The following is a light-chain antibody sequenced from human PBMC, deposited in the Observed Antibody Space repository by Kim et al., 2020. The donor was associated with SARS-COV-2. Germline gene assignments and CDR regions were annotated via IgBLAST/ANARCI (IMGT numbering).Light chain of an antibody. J-gene: IGKJ2*01. CDR2: KAS. CDR3: QHYNSYPYT. CDR1: QSISDW. Sequence: AAVGESVTITCRASQSISDWLAWYQQKPGKAPNLRIYKASTLESGVPSRFSGIGSGTEFSLTISSLQPDDFATYYCQHYNSYPYTFGQGTKLEI. V-gene: IGKV1-5*03.